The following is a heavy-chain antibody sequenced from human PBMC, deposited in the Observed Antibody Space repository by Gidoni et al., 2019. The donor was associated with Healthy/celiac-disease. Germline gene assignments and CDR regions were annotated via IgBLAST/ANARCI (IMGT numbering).Heavy chain of an antibody. Sequence: EVQLVESGGGWVKPGGSLRLSCAASGFTVSDAGMNGVRRAPGKGLEWFGRIKSRTGGGTADYAAPVKGRFIISRDDSKNTLYLQMNTLKTEDTAVYFCTTSPDGRSGWIYYYYGMDVWGQGTTVTVSS. CDR2: IKSRTGGGTA. CDR1: GFTVSDAG. CDR3: TTSPDGRSGWIYYYYGMDV. V-gene: IGHV3-15*07. J-gene: IGHJ6*02. D-gene: IGHD6-19*01.